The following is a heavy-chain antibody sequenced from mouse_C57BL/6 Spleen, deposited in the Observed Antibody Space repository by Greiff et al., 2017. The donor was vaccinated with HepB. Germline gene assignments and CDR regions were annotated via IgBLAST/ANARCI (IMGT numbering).Heavy chain of an antibody. Sequence: EVMLVESGGGLVKPGGSLKLSCAASGFTFSDYGMHWVRQAPEKGLEWVAYISSGSSTIYYADTVKGRFTISRDNAKNTLFLEMTSLRPEDTAMYYCARATDYYGSRRYYAMDYWGQGTSVTVSS. CDR1: GFTFSDYG. D-gene: IGHD1-1*01. J-gene: IGHJ4*01. CDR2: ISSGSSTI. CDR3: ARATDYYGSRRYYAMDY. V-gene: IGHV5-17*01.